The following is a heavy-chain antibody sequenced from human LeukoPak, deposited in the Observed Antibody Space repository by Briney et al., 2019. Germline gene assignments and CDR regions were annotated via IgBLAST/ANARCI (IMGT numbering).Heavy chain of an antibody. J-gene: IGHJ4*02. V-gene: IGHV3-23*01. D-gene: IGHD4-23*01. Sequence: GGSLRLSCAASGFTFSNYGMSWVRQAPGKGLEWVSAITATSSSTHDADSVQGRFTVSRDNSKSTMYVQMNSLRAEDTAVYYCARGARKGDDYGGFFDYWGQGTLVTVSS. CDR3: ARGARKGDDYGGFFDY. CDR1: GFTFSNYG. CDR2: ITATSSST.